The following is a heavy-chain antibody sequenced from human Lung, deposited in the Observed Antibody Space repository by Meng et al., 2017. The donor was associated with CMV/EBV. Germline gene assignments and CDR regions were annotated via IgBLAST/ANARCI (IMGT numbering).Heavy chain of an antibody. CDR1: GFTFSSYA. J-gene: IGHJ3*02. D-gene: IGHD2-2*01. CDR3: AKGHWGCSSTSCYLDAFDI. V-gene: IGHV3-23*01. Sequence: GESXKISCAASGFTFSSYAMSWVRQAPGKGLEWVSAISGSGGSTYYADSVKGRFTISRDNSKNTLYLQMNSLRAEDTAVYYCAKGHWGCSSTSCYLDAFDIWGQGXMVTVSS. CDR2: ISGSGGST.